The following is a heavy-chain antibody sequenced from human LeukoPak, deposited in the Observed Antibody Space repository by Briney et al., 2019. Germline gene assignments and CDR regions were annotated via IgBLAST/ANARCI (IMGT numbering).Heavy chain of an antibody. CDR2: IYYSGST. D-gene: IGHD3-22*01. CDR1: GGSISSYY. CDR3: ARGFYYDSSGYPLEY. Sequence: SETLSLTCTVSGGSISSYYWSWIRQPPGKGLEWIGYIYYSGSTKYNPSLKSRVTISVDTSKNQFSLKLRSVTAADTAVYFCARGFYYDSSGYPLEYWGQGTLVTVSS. J-gene: IGHJ4*02. V-gene: IGHV4-59*01.